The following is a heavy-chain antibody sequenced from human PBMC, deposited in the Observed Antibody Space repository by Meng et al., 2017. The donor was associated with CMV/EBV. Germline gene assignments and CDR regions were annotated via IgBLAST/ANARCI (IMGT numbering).Heavy chain of an antibody. J-gene: IGHJ6*02. V-gene: IGHV4-39*07. CDR1: GGSISSSSYY. D-gene: IGHD2-15*01. Sequence: GSLRLSCTVSGGSISSSSYYWGWIRQPPGTGLEWIGSIYYSGSTYYNPSLKSRVTISVDTSKNQFSLKLSSVTAADTAVYYCARDAISGGYCSGGSCSYYYYGMDVWGQGTTVTV. CDR2: IYYSGST. CDR3: ARDAISGGYCSGGSCSYYYYGMDV.